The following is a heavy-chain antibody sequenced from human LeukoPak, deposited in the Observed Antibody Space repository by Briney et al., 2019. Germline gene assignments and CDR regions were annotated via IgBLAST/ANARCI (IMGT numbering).Heavy chain of an antibody. CDR3: AIFDFLFGEIDNWFDP. V-gene: IGHV5-51*01. CDR2: IYPGDSDT. CDR1: GYNFTIYW. D-gene: IGHD3-16*01. J-gene: IGHJ5*02. Sequence: GESLKISCKGSGYNFTIYWISWVRQMPGKGLEWMGIIYPGDSDTRYSPSFQGQVTISADKSISTAYLQWSSLKASDTAMYYCAIFDFLFGEIDNWFDPWGQGTQVTVSS.